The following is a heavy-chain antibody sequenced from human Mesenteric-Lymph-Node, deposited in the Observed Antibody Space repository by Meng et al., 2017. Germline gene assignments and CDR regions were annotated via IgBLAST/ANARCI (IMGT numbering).Heavy chain of an antibody. CDR1: EYSITGGVYS. CDR2: IYHGVNI. D-gene: IGHD3-10*01. CDR3: VRDTRRGGGWFDP. V-gene: IGHV4-30-2*01. J-gene: IGHJ5*02. Sequence: QLVESAPGLVRPSQTLSPPCPVSEYSITGGVYSWTWSRQTPGKGLEWIGYIYHGVNIYYTPSLRSRVTISVDKSRNQFSLKLTSVSAADTAVYYCVRDTRRGGGWFDPWGQGTLVTVSS.